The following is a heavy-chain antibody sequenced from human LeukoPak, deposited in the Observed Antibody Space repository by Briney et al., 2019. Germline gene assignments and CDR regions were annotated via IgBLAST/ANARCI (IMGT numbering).Heavy chain of an antibody. CDR1: GFTFSSYS. CDR2: IQYDGSNA. CDR3: ARCYGPHYYGSGSYYYFDY. V-gene: IGHV3-30*03. D-gene: IGHD3-10*01. J-gene: IGHJ4*02. Sequence: GGSLRLSCAASGFTFSSYSMNWVRQAPGKGLEWVAYIQYDGSNAQYADSVKGRFSISRDNAKNTLYLQMNSLRAEDTAVYYCARCYGPHYYGSGSYYYFDYWGQGTLVTVSS.